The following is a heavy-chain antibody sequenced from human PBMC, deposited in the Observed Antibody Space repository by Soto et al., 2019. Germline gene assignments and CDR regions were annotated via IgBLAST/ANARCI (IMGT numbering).Heavy chain of an antibody. Sequence: QVQLQESGPGLVKPSQTLSLTCTVSGGSISSGDYYWSWIRHPPGKGLEWIGYIYYSGSTYYNPSVKSRVTISVDTSKNQFSLKLSSVTAADTAVYYCARAPDYGDAFDIWGQRTMVTVSS. J-gene: IGHJ3*02. CDR3: ARAPDYGDAFDI. CDR1: GGSISSGDYY. D-gene: IGHD4-17*01. V-gene: IGHV4-30-4*01. CDR2: IYYSGST.